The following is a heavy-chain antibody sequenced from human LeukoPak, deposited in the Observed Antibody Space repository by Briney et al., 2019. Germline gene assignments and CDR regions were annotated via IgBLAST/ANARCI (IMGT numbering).Heavy chain of an antibody. J-gene: IGHJ4*02. V-gene: IGHV1-69*05. D-gene: IGHD5-12*01. CDR3: AKEPGIVATIGPFDY. Sequence: ASVKVSCKASGGTFSSYAISWVRQAPGQGLEWMGRIIPIFGTANYAQKFQGRVTITTDESTSTAYMELSSLRAEDTAVYYCAKEPGIVATIGPFDYWGQGALVTVSS. CDR2: IIPIFGTA. CDR1: GGTFSSYA.